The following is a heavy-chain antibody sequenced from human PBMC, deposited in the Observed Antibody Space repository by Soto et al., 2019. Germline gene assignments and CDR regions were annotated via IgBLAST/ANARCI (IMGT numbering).Heavy chain of an antibody. Sequence: QVQLVQSGAEVKNPGASVKVSCTASGYTFTNYYMNWVRQAPGQGLEWMGIINPNGGSTGYAQKFQGRVTLTRDTTTKTVYMELSSLRSEDTAVYYCVRRSCSDNNCYKNWFDPWGQGTLVTVSS. D-gene: IGHD2-2*02. V-gene: IGHV1-46*03. J-gene: IGHJ5*02. CDR1: GYTFTNYY. CDR3: VRRSCSDNNCYKNWFDP. CDR2: INPNGGST.